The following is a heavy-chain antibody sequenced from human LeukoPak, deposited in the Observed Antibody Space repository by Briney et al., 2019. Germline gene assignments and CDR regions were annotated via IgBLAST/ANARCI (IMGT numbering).Heavy chain of an antibody. CDR3: AREVSGSYFDY. CDR2: ILYDGSKK. J-gene: IGHJ4*02. V-gene: IGHV3-30*04. CDR1: GFTFSSYE. D-gene: IGHD1-26*01. Sequence: GRSLRLSCAASGFTFSSYEMHWVRQAPGKGLEWVAFILYDGSKKYFADSVKGRFTISRDNSKSTLYLQMNSLRAEDTAVYYCAREVSGSYFDYWGQGTLVTVSS.